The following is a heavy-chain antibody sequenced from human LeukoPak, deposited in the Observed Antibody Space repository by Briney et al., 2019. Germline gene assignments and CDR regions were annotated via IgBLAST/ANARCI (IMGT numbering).Heavy chain of an antibody. CDR1: GFTLTGYY. CDR2: INPSGGST. J-gene: IGHJ5*02. V-gene: IGHV1-46*01. CDR3: ERTRYSRWIESWFDP. D-gene: IGHD6-13*01. Sequence: GASVKVSCRASGFTLTGYYMHWVRQAPGQGLEWMGIINPSGGSTSYAQNFQGRVTMTRDTSTSTVYLELYSLRSEDTAMYYCERTRYSRWIESWFDPWGQGTQVTVSS.